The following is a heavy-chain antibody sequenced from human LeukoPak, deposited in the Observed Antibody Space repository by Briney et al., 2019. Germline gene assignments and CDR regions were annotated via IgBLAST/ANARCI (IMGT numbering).Heavy chain of an antibody. J-gene: IGHJ6*03. V-gene: IGHV1-2*02. CDR1: GYTFTDYF. CDR2: INPKSGGT. CDR3: ARGPSITMVRGGQWYYYMDV. Sequence: ASVKVSCKASGYTFTDYFMNWVRQAPGQGLEWMGWINPKSGGTVYAQKLQGRVTMARDTATSPVYIELSSLRAEDTAVYYCARGPSITMVRGGQWYYYMDVWGKGTTVTISS. D-gene: IGHD3-10*01.